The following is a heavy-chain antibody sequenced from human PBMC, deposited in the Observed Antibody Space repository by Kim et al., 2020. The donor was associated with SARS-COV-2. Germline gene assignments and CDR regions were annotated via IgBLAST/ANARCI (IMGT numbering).Heavy chain of an antibody. Sequence: GGSLRLSCAASGLRFSSYWMNWVRQAPGKGLELVANLNEDGSQKNFLDSVRGRFSISRDNAQNSVYLQINSLRAEDTAVYFCATGTWNADFWGQGTLVTVSS. J-gene: IGHJ4*02. D-gene: IGHD1-1*01. CDR1: GLRFSSYW. V-gene: IGHV3-7*03. CDR3: ATGTWNADF. CDR2: LNEDGSQK.